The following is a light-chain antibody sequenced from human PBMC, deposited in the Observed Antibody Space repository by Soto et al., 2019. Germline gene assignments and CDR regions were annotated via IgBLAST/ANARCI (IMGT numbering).Light chain of an antibody. Sequence: DIQMTQSPSTVSSSAGDRVTITCRASQGISTCLAWYQHKPGKAPAILIYGASSLQTAVPSRFGGTGSGTDFTLTINSLEPEDFAAYYCQQADTFPLTFGQGTKLEIK. CDR1: QGISTC. CDR2: GAS. J-gene: IGKJ2*01. CDR3: QQADTFPLT. V-gene: IGKV1-12*01.